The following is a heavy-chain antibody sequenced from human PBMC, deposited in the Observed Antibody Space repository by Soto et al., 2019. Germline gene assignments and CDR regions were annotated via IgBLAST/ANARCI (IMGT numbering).Heavy chain of an antibody. D-gene: IGHD4-17*01. CDR2: IYYSGST. V-gene: IGHV4-31*03. CDR3: ARSGGYGDYYFAY. CDR1: GGSISSGGYY. Sequence: SETLSLTCTVSGGSISSGGYYWSWIRQHPGKGLEWIGYIYYSGSTYYNPSLKSRVTISVDTSKNQFSLKLSSVTAADTAVYYCARSGGYGDYYFAYWGQGTLVTVSS. J-gene: IGHJ4*02.